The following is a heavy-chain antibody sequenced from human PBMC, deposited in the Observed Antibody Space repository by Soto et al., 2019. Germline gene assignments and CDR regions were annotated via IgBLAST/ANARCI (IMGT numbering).Heavy chain of an antibody. J-gene: IGHJ6*02. CDR2: INPGDSDI. V-gene: IGHV5-51*01. Sequence: PGESLKISCKGSGYSFTTYWIAWVRQMPGKGLELVGIINPGDSDIRYSPSFQGQVTLSVDRSTSTAYLQWSSLKASDTAMYYCARHEQYYYHYYGMDVWGQGTSVTVSS. CDR1: GYSFTTYW. CDR3: ARHEQYYYHYYGMDV.